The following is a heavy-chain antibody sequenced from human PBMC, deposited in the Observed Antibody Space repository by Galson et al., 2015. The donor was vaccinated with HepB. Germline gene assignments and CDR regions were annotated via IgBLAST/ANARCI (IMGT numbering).Heavy chain of an antibody. CDR3: ERDSFADYVRGADY. V-gene: IGHV1-2*02. D-gene: IGHD3-16*01. CDR1: GFTFTGYS. J-gene: IGHJ4*02. CDR2: INRNSGGT. Sequence: SVRVSCKASGFTFTGYSMHWVRQAPGQGLEWMGWINRNSGGTNYAQTVQGSVTMTRDTSISTAYMELSRLGSDVTAVYYCERDSFADYVRGADYWGQGTLVTVSS.